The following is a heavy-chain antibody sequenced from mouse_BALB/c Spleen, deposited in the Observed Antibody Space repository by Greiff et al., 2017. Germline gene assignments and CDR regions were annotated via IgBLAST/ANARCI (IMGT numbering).Heavy chain of an antibody. CDR2: ISSGGSYT. V-gene: IGHV5-9-3*01. D-gene: IGHD2-4*01. CDR3: ARQRDYGDNAMDY. Sequence: EVMLVESGGGLVKPGGSLKLSCAASGFTFSSSAMSWVRQTPEKRLEWVATISSGGSYTYYPDSVKGRCTISRDNAKNTLYLQMSSLRSEDTAMYYCARQRDYGDNAMDYWGQGTSVTVSS. J-gene: IGHJ4*01. CDR1: GFTFSSSA.